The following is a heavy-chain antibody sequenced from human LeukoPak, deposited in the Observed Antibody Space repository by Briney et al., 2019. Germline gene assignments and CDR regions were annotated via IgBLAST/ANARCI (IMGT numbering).Heavy chain of an antibody. CDR1: GGSISSSTYY. D-gene: IGHD6-19*01. Sequence: PSETLSLTCTVSGGSISSSTYYWGWIRQPPGKGLEWIGSIYYSGSTYYNPSLKSRVTISLDTSKNQFSLKLSSVTAADTAVYYCARVVYSSGWYYFDYWGQGTLVTVSS. CDR2: IYYSGST. V-gene: IGHV4-39*07. CDR3: ARVVYSSGWYYFDY. J-gene: IGHJ4*02.